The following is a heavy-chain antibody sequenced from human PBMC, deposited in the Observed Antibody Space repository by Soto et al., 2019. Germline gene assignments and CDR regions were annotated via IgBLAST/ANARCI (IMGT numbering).Heavy chain of an antibody. V-gene: IGHV4-59*01. CDR2: VYYTGST. CDR1: GGSISGSY. CDR3: ARSVAVPGAHIDY. Sequence: SETLSLTCSVSGGSISGSYWSWIRQSPGKGLEWLGYVYYTGSTNYSPSLRSRVSISVDTSKDEFSLRLSSVTAADTAVYFCARSVAVPGAHIDYWGQGTQVTVSS. J-gene: IGHJ4*02. D-gene: IGHD6-19*01.